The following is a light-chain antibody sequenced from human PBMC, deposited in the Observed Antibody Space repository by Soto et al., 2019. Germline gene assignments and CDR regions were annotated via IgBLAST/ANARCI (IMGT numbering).Light chain of an antibody. CDR3: QQSHSAPET. V-gene: IGKV1-39*01. J-gene: IGKJ1*01. Sequence: DIQMTQSPSSLSASVGDRVTITCRASQTISTYLNWYQQKPGKAPKLLIYAASTLQRGVPSRFSGSGYGTDFSLTISSLQREDFTTYYCQQSHSAPETFGQGTKVEIK. CDR2: AAS. CDR1: QTISTY.